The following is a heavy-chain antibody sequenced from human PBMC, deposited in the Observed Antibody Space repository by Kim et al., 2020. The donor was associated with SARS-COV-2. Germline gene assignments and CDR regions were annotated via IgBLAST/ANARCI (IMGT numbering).Heavy chain of an antibody. J-gene: IGHJ3*01. V-gene: IGHV1-18*01. CDR3: ARDYYVSANHKFDTFEV. CDR2: VSTLDART. D-gene: IGHD3-10*02. CDR1: GYTFTTYG. Sequence: ASVKVSCKASGYTFTTYGISWVRQAPGQGLEWMGGVSTLDARTNFAQKVLGRVSMTTDTSTNTAYMELRSLTSDDTAFYYCARDYYVSANHKFDTFEVWGQGTAVTVSS.